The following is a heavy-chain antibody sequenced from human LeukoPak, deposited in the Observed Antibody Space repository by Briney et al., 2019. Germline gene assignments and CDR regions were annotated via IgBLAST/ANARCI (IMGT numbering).Heavy chain of an antibody. J-gene: IGHJ4*02. V-gene: IGHV1-46*01. CDR2: INPSGGST. D-gene: IGHD2-2*01. CDR1: VYTFTSYY. Sequence: GASVKVSCKASVYTFTSYYMHWVRQAPGQGLEWMGIINPSGGSTSYAQKFQGRVTMTRDTSTSTVYMELSSLRSEDTAVYYCARAPESLIILSSTNDYWGQGTLVTVSS. CDR3: ARAPESLIILSSTNDY.